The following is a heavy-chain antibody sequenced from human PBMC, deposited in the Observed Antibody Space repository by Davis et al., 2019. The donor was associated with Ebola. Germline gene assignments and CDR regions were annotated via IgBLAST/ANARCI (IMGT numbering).Heavy chain of an antibody. D-gene: IGHD2-2*01. CDR2: ISISADRT. Sequence: GESLKISCVVSGISLKSCAMSWVRQAPGKGLEWVSSISISADRTYYADSVKGRFTISRDNSKNTSYLQMNSLRAEDTAIYYCAKDRSPDDCSTTSCPIYYFDYWGQGTQVTVSS. CDR1: GISLKSCA. CDR3: AKDRSPDDCSTTSCPIYYFDY. V-gene: IGHV3-23*01. J-gene: IGHJ4*02.